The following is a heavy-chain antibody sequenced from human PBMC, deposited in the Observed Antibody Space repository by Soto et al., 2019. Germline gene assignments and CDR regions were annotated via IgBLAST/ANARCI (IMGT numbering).Heavy chain of an antibody. CDR3: AVVDSTGNWFDP. CDR2: MYYSGTT. D-gene: IGHD6-25*01. V-gene: IGHV4-39*01. J-gene: IGHJ5*02. Sequence: SETLSLTCTVSGGSISSSDFYWGWLRQTPGKGLEFIGSMYYSGTTYYNPSLKSRVTISVDTSKNQFTLKLVSVTAADTAVYYCAVVDSTGNWFDPWGEGALVTVS. CDR1: GGSISSSDFY.